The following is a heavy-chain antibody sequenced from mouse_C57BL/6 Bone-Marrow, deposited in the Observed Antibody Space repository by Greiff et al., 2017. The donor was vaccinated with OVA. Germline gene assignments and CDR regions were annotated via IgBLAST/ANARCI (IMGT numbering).Heavy chain of an antibody. Sequence: EVNVVESGGGLVQPKGSLKLSCAASGFSFNTYAMNWVRQAPGKGLEWVARIRSKSNNYATYYADSVKDRFTISRDDSESMLYLQMNNLKTEDTAMYYCVRQGYDYDGAWFAYWGQGTLVTVSA. J-gene: IGHJ3*01. CDR1: GFSFNTYA. D-gene: IGHD2-4*01. V-gene: IGHV10-1*01. CDR2: IRSKSNNYAT. CDR3: VRQGYDYDGAWFAY.